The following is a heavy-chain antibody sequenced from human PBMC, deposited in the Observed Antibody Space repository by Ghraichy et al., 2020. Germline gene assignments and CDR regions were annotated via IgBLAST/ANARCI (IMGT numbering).Heavy chain of an antibody. CDR1: GFTLTNAW. CDR3: TTDGRPEDSSASSRHRALDY. Sequence: GGSLRLSCAASGFTLTNAWMSWVRHTPGKGLEWVGRIKSKTVGGTTDYAAPVKGRFTISRDESKNTLYLQMNSLQAEDTAVYYCTTDGRPEDSSASSRHRALDYWGRGTLVTVSS. J-gene: IGHJ4*02. V-gene: IGHV3-15*01. CDR2: IKSKTVGGTT. D-gene: IGHD3-22*01.